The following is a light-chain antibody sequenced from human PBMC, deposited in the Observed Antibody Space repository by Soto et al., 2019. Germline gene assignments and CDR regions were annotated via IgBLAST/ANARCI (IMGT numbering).Light chain of an antibody. CDR3: QHSSNWPPT. V-gene: IGKV3-15*01. CDR2: YAS. Sequence: EMVMTQSPATLSVSPGERVTLSCRASESVHRNLAWYQQKPGQGPSLLIYYASTRATGVPDRFTGSGSGTEFPLTISSLQSEDFGVYHCQHSSNWPPTLGPGTKVEIK. J-gene: IGKJ3*01. CDR1: ESVHRN.